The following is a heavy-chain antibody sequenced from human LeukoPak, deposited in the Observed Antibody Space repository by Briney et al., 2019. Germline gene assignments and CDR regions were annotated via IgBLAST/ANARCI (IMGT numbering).Heavy chain of an antibody. CDR1: GGSISSYY. J-gene: IGHJ4*02. CDR2: IYYSGST. CDR3: ASLVVGANGPFDY. V-gene: IGHV4-59*01. D-gene: IGHD1-26*01. Sequence: ASETLSLTRTVSGGSISSYYWSWIRQPPGKGLEWIGYIYYSGSTNYNPSLKSRVTISVDTSKNQFSLKLSSVTAADTAVYYCASLVVGANGPFDYWGQGTLVTVSS.